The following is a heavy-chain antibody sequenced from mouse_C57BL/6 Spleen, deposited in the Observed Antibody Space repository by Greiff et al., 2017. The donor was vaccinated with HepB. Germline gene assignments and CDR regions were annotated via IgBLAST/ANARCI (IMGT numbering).Heavy chain of an antibody. CDR2: IDPSDSET. V-gene: IGHV1-52*01. J-gene: IGHJ3*01. CDR3: AVIYYDHVGFAY. CDR1: GYTFTSYW. Sequence: QVQLQQPGAELVRPGSSVKLSCKASGYTFTSYWMHWVKQRPIQGLEWIGNIDPSDSETHYNQKFKDKATLTVDKSSSTAYMQLSSLTSEDSAVYYCAVIYYDHVGFAYWGQGTLVTVSA. D-gene: IGHD2-4*01.